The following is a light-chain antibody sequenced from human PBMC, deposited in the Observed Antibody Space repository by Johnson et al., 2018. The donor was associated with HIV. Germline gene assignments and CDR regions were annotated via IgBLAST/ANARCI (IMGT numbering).Light chain of an antibody. CDR1: NSNIGNNY. Sequence: QSVLTQPPSVSAAPGQKVTISCSGSNSNIGNNYVSWYQHIPGTGPKLLIYENNKRPSGIPDRFSGSKSGTAATLGITGLQTGDEAAYYCGTWNSSLSAHNYVFGTGTEVTVL. CDR2: ENN. V-gene: IGLV1-51*02. J-gene: IGLJ1*01. CDR3: GTWNSSLSAHNYV.